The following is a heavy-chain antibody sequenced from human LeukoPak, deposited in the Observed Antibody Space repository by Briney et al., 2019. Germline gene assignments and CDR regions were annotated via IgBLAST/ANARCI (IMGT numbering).Heavy chain of an antibody. J-gene: IGHJ3*02. Sequence: SGGSLRLSCAASGFTFSGSAMHWVRQASGKGLEWVGRIRSKANSYATAYAASVKGRFTISRDDSKNTAYLQMNSLKTEDTAVYYCTRQAYSSPLQAFDIWGQGTMVTVSS. CDR3: TRQAYSSPLQAFDI. D-gene: IGHD6-19*01. V-gene: IGHV3-73*01. CDR1: GFTFSGSA. CDR2: IRSKANSYAT.